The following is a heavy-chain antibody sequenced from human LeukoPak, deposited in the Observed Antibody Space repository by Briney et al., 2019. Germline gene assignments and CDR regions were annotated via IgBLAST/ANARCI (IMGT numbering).Heavy chain of an antibody. D-gene: IGHD1-26*01. V-gene: IGHV3-33*01. CDR2: IWYDGSNK. CDR1: GFTFSSYG. J-gene: IGHJ3*02. CDR3: AGGLLTHSDAFDI. Sequence: PGGSLRLSCAASGFTFSSYGMHWVRQAPGKGLEWVAVIWYDGSNKYYADSVKGRFTISRDNSKNTLYLQMNSLRAEDTAVYYCAGGLLTHSDAFDIWGQGTMVTVSS.